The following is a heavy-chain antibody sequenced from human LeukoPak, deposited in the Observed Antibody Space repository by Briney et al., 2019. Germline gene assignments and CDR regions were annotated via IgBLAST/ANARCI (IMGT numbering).Heavy chain of an antibody. CDR2: INHSGST. Sequence: SETLSLTCAVYGGSFSGYYWSWIRQPPGKGLEWIGEINHSGSTNYNPSLKSRVTISVDTSRNQFSLKLSSVTAADTAVYYCATLALQRRTYKRGTYCSGGRCRPAFDYWGQGTLVTVSS. D-gene: IGHD2-15*01. CDR1: GGSFSGYY. J-gene: IGHJ4*02. CDR3: ATLALQRRTYKRGTYCSGGRCRPAFDY. V-gene: IGHV4-34*01.